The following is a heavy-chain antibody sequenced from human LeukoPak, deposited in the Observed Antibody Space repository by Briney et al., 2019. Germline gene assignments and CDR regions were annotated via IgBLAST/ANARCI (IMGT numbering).Heavy chain of an antibody. D-gene: IGHD2-15*01. Sequence: GGSLRLSCAASGFTVSSNYMSWVRQAPGKGLEWVSVIYSGGSTYYADSVKGRFTISRDNSKNTLYLQMNSLRAEDTAVYYCARVGRYCSGGSCYGSCFDYWGQGTLVTVSS. V-gene: IGHV3-66*01. CDR1: GFTVSSNY. J-gene: IGHJ4*02. CDR3: ARVGRYCSGGSCYGSCFDY. CDR2: IYSGGST.